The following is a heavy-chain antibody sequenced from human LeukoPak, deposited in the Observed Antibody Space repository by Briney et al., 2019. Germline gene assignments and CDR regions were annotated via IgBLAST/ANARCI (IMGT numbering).Heavy chain of an antibody. D-gene: IGHD2/OR15-2a*01. J-gene: IGHJ4*02. CDR3: ARRGGTFIPFDY. Sequence: RGESLQISCKGSGYSFTNYWIGWVRQMPGKGLEWMAIIYPAGSDTRYSPSFQGHVTISADKSISTAYLQWSSLESSDSAMYFCARRGGTFIPFDYWGQGTPVTVSS. CDR2: IYPAGSDT. V-gene: IGHV5-51*01. CDR1: GYSFTNYW.